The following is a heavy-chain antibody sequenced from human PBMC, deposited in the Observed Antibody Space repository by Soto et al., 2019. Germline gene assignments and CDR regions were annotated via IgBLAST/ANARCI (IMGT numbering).Heavy chain of an antibody. CDR2: INTHNGNT. J-gene: IGHJ5*01. D-gene: IGHD2-15*01. CDR3: ARKGGFGTSYVLDS. CDR1: GYTFTSYG. V-gene: IGHV1-18*01. Sequence: ASVKVSCKASGYTFTSYGINWVRQAPGQGLEWMGWINTHNGNTNYAQKFQGRVTMTTDTSTSTAYMELRSLRSDDTAVYYCARKGGFGTSYVLDSWGQGTQVTVSS.